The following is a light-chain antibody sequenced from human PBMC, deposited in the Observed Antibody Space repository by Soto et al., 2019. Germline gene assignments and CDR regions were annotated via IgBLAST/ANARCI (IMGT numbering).Light chain of an antibody. CDR3: TSYTSSTPFYV. CDR1: RTDVDSYDY. Sequence: QSVLTHPSSVSGSPGQSVAISCTGTRTDVDSYDYVSWYQQHPGQAPKLIIYDVYHRPSGVSHRFSGSTSGDTASLTISGLQDEDEADYYCTSYTSSTPFYVFGTGTKVTV. CDR2: DVY. J-gene: IGLJ1*01. V-gene: IGLV2-14*03.